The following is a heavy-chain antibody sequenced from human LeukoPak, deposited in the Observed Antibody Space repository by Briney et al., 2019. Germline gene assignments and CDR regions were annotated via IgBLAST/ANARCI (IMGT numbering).Heavy chain of an antibody. CDR1: GFTFSGSA. CDR3: TRDYGVLFDY. V-gene: IGHV3-73*01. Sequence: GGSLRLSYAASGFTFSGSAIHWVRQASGKGLEWVGRIRSKANSYATSSAASVKGRFTISRDDSKNTAYLQMNSLKTEDTAVYYCTRDYGVLFDYWSQGTLVTVSS. J-gene: IGHJ4*02. D-gene: IGHD4-17*01. CDR2: IRSKANSYAT.